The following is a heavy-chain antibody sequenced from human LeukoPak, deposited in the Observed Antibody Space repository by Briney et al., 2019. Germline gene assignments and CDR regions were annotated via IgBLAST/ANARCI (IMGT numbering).Heavy chain of an antibody. CDR1: GFTFTTYS. D-gene: IGHD3-22*01. J-gene: IGHJ4*02. CDR3: ARHSCYVS. V-gene: IGHV5-51*01. Sequence: GESLQISCKGSGFTFTTYSFAWVRQMPGKGLEWMGVIYAGDSSTRYSPSFQGQVTISVDKSISTAYLQWSSLKASDSAIYYCARHSCYVSWGQGTLVTVST. CDR2: IYAGDSST.